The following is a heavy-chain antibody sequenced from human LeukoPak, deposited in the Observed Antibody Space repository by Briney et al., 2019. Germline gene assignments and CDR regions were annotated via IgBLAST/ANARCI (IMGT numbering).Heavy chain of an antibody. J-gene: IGHJ5*02. V-gene: IGHV1-46*01. CDR3: ARGEYVDTAMASNWFDP. CDR1: GYTFTSYY. D-gene: IGHD5-18*01. CDR2: INPSGGST. Sequence: ASVKVSCKASGYTFTSYYMHWVRQAPGQGLEWMGIINPSGGSTSYAQKFQGRVTMSRDMSTSTVYMELSSLRSEDTAVYYCARGEYVDTAMASNWFDPWGQGTLVTVSS.